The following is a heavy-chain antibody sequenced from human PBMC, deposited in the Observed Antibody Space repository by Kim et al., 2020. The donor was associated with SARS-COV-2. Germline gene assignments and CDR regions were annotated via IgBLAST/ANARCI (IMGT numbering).Heavy chain of an antibody. CDR2: ISWNSGTK. J-gene: IGHJ4*02. D-gene: IGHD2-8*01. CDR1: GFTFGDYA. CDR3: AKYWGMNGGSFFFDY. V-gene: IGHV3-9*01. Sequence: GGSLRLSCAASGFTFGDYAMHWVRQAPGKGLEWVSGISWNSGTKDYADSVKGRFTISRDSAKNSLYLQMNSLRAEDTALYYCAKYWGMNGGSFFFDYWGQGTLVTVSS.